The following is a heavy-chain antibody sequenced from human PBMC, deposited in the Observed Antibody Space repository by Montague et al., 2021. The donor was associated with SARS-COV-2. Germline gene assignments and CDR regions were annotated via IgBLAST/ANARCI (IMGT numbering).Heavy chain of an antibody. Sequence: SETLSLTCTVSGGSISSSSYYGWRIRQPPGKVVGWIGSIYYSGSTYNYPSLKSRDTISVDTSKHLFPLQLSSVTAADTAVYYCSRLGDYYDSRRGALDIWGKGKRVTVPS. CDR1: GGSISSSSYY. V-gene: IGHV4-39*01. J-gene: IGHJ3*02. D-gene: IGHD3-22*01. CDR2: IYYSGST. CDR3: SRLGDYYDSRRGALDI.